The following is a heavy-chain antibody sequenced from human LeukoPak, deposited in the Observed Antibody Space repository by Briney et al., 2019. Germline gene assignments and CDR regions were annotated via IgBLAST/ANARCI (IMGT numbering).Heavy chain of an antibody. V-gene: IGHV3-30*01. CDR3: ARDGTSSWRLLYYYYYMDV. D-gene: IGHD6-13*01. J-gene: IGHJ6*03. CDR1: GFTFSSYA. Sequence: GRSLRLFCAASGFTFSSYAMHWVRQAPGKGLEWVAVISYDGSNKYYADSVKGRFTISRDNSKNTLYLQMNSLRAEDTAVYYCARDGTSSWRLLYYYYYMDVWGKGTTVTVSS. CDR2: ISYDGSNK.